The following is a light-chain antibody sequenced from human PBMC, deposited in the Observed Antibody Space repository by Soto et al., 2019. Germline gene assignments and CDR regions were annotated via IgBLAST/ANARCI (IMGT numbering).Light chain of an antibody. CDR3: QQSYSRVFT. CDR1: QSISNH. V-gene: IGKV1-39*01. Sequence: DIQMTQSPSSLSASVEDRVIITCRASQSISNHLNWYQQKPGKAPKLLIFAASSLQSGVPSRFSGSRSGPDFTLTISSLQPEDFATYYCQQSYSRVFTFGPGTKVDF. CDR2: AAS. J-gene: IGKJ3*01.